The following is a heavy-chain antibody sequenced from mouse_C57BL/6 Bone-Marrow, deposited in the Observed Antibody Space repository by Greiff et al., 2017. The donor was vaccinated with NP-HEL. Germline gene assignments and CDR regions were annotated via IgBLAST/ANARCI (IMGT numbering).Heavy chain of an antibody. Sequence: VQLVESGAELARPGASVKLSCKASGYTFTSYGISWVKQRTGQGLEWIGEIYPRSGNTYYNEKFKGKATLTADKSSSTAYMELRSLTSEDSAVYFCANTYSRYFDVWGTGTTVTVSS. CDR1: GYTFTSYG. V-gene: IGHV1-81*01. CDR2: IYPRSGNT. D-gene: IGHD2-10*01. J-gene: IGHJ1*03. CDR3: ANTYSRYFDV.